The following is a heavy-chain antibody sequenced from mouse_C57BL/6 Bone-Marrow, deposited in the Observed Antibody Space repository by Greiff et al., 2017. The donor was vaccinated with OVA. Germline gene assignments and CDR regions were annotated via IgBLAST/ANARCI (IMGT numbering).Heavy chain of an antibody. D-gene: IGHD1-3*01. V-gene: IGHV14-4*01. Sequence: VQLQQSGAELVRPGASVKLSCTASGFNIKDDYMHWVKQRPEQGLEWIGWIDPENGDTEYASKFQGKATITADTSSNTAYLQLSSLTSEDTAVDYCTTYAQGFAYWGQGTLVTVSA. CDR2: IDPENGDT. CDR1: GFNIKDDY. CDR3: TTYAQGFAY. J-gene: IGHJ3*01.